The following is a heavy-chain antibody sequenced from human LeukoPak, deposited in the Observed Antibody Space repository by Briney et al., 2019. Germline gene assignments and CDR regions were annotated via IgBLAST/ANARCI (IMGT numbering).Heavy chain of an antibody. CDR1: GDGVSSNSAA. D-gene: IGHD3-22*01. Sequence: SQTLSLTCAISGDGVSSNSAAWNWIRQSPSRGLEWLGRTYYRSKWYNDYAVSVKSRITIYPDTSKNQFSLQLNSVTPEDTAVYYCARALDSSGYFDYWGQGTLVTVSS. CDR2: TYYRSKWYN. CDR3: ARALDSSGYFDY. V-gene: IGHV6-1*01. J-gene: IGHJ4*02.